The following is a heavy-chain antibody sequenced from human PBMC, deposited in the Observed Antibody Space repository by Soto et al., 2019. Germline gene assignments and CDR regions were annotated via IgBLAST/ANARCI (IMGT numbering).Heavy chain of an antibody. D-gene: IGHD3-10*01. CDR3: ATWHLREHAYDI. J-gene: IGHJ3*02. Sequence: GGSLRLSCAAFGFTVSGKKYVAWVRQAPGKGLEWVSALYDLDGTYYADSVKGRFTTSSDSSRTTVYLQMNDLRPDDTAVYSCATWHLREHAYDIWGQGTTVTVS. CDR1: GFTVSGKKY. V-gene: IGHV3-53*01. CDR2: LYDLDGT.